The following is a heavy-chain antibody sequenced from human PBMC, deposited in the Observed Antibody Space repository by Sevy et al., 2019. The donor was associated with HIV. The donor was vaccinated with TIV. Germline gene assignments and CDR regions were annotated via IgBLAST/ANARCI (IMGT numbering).Heavy chain of an antibody. CDR3: ARVSAIPGAFDI. J-gene: IGHJ3*02. CDR1: GYTFTGYY. D-gene: IGHD6-25*01. Sequence: ASVKVSCKASGYTFTGYYMHWVRQAPGQGLEWMGWINPNSGGTNYAQKFQGRVTMTRDTSISTAYMELSRLRSNDTAVYYCARVSAIPGAFDIWGQGTMVTVSS. CDR2: INPNSGGT. V-gene: IGHV1-2*02.